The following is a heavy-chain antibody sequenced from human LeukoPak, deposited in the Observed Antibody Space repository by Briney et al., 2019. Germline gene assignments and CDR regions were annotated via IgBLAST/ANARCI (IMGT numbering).Heavy chain of an antibody. CDR1: RFTFSSYW. CDR3: ARLWRYYDRSAYYHYSFDY. Sequence: GGSLRLSCGASRFTFSSYWMTWVRQAPGKGLEWVANINQDGSEKYYVDSVKGRFTISRDSAKNSLFLQMNSLRVEDTAVYYCARLWRYYDRSAYYHYSFDYWGQGTLVTVSS. V-gene: IGHV3-7*02. CDR2: INQDGSEK. D-gene: IGHD3-22*01. J-gene: IGHJ4*02.